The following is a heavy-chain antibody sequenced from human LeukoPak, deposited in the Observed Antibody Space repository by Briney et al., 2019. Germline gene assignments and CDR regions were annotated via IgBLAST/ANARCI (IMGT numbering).Heavy chain of an antibody. V-gene: IGHV3-9*01. CDR3: VHSGRSSGWAPNT. CDR1: GFTVDGYA. Sequence: GGSLRLSCAASGFTVDGYAMHWVRQPPGKGLEWVSGITLNNGEIGYADSVKGRFTMSRDNAKSSLYLQMNSLRAEDTALYYCVHSGRSSGWAPNTWGQGTLVTVSS. CDR2: ITLNNGEI. D-gene: IGHD6-25*01. J-gene: IGHJ5*02.